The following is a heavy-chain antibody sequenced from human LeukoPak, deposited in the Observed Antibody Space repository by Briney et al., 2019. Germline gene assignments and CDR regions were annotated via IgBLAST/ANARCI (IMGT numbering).Heavy chain of an antibody. CDR2: IGTSSSTI. CDR3: ARHDYGGNSGDY. V-gene: IGHV3-48*02. CDR1: GFTFSSYS. J-gene: IGHJ4*02. D-gene: IGHD4-23*01. Sequence: GGSLRLSCAASGFTFSSYSMNWVRQAPGKGLEWVSYIGTSSSTIYYADSVKGRFTISRDNAKNSLYLRMNSLRDEDTAVYYCARHDYGGNSGDYWGQGTLVTVSS.